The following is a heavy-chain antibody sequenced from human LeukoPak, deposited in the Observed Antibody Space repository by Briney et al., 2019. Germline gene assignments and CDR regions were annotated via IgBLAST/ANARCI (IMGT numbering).Heavy chain of an antibody. J-gene: IGHJ4*02. CDR3: ARQDGFAQYYFDY. CDR2: IHPGDSDT. Sequence: GESLKISCKGFGYTITSYWIGWVRQMPGKGLEWMGIIHPGDSDTRYSPSFQGQVTISVDKSISTAYLQWSSLKASDTAMYYCARQDGFAQYYFDYWGQGTLVTVSS. V-gene: IGHV5-51*01. CDR1: GYTITSYW. D-gene: IGHD6-19*01.